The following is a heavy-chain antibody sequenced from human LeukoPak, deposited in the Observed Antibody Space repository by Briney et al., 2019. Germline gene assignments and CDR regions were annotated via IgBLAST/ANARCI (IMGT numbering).Heavy chain of an antibody. CDR2: IKQDGSEK. CDR1: GFTFSNYW. CDR3: ARDRFVYTH. V-gene: IGHV3-7*01. J-gene: IGHJ4*02. Sequence: PGGSLRLSCAASGFTFSNYWMTWVRQAPGKGLEWVANIKQDGSEKYYVDSVKGRITISGDNAKNSLYLQMNSLRAEDTAVYYCARDRFVYTHWGQGTLVAVSS. D-gene: IGHD2-2*02.